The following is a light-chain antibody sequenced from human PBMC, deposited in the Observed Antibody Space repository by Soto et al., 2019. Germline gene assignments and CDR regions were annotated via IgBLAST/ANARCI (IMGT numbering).Light chain of an antibody. V-gene: IGKV3-11*01. Sequence: TVLTQSPASLSLSPGERASLSSRASQSVGDYLAWYQQKPGQAHRLLIYDASNRAAGVPYRFRGSGSGTDFTLTISSVEPEDFGVYYCQQRSDWPPITFGQGTRREIK. CDR1: QSVGDY. CDR2: DAS. CDR3: QQRSDWPPIT. J-gene: IGKJ5*01.